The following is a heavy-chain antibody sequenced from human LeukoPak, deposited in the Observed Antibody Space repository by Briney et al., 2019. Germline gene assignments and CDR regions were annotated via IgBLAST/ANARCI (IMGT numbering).Heavy chain of an antibody. CDR3: TTGGSPWIGYCGGSSCYTTDY. V-gene: IGHV3-15*01. Sequence: GGSLRLSCVASGFTFSDAWKSWVRQAPGKGLEWVGRIRSKTDGGTTDYAAPVKGRFTISRDDSKNTLYLQMNSLKTEDTAVYYCTTGGSPWIGYCGGSSCYTTDYWGQGTLVTVSS. CDR2: IRSKTDGGTT. D-gene: IGHD2-2*02. J-gene: IGHJ4*02. CDR1: GFTFSDAW.